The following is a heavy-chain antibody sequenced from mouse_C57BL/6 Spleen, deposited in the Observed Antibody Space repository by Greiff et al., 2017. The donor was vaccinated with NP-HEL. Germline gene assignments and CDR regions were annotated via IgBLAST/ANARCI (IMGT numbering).Heavy chain of an antibody. CDR2: ISDGGSYT. D-gene: IGHD1-1*01. CDR1: GFTFSSYA. CDR3: ARRSHYYGYYFDY. J-gene: IGHJ2*01. V-gene: IGHV5-4*01. Sequence: EVHLVESGGGLVKPGGSLKLSCAASGFTFSSYAMSWVRQTPEKRLEWVATISDGGSYTYYPDNVKGRFTISRDNAKNNLYLQMSHLKSEDTAMYYCARRSHYYGYYFDYWSQGTTLTVSS.